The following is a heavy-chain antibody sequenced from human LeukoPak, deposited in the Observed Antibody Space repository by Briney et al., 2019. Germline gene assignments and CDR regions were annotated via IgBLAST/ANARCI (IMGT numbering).Heavy chain of an antibody. Sequence: GRSLRLSCAASGFTFSSYGMHWLRQAPGKGLEWVAVISYDGSNIYYAHSVKGRFTISRDNSKNTLYLQMNSLRAEDTAVYYCAKALDPKYGDYGDYWGQGTLVTVSS. J-gene: IGHJ4*02. CDR3: AKALDPKYGDYGDY. D-gene: IGHD4-17*01. V-gene: IGHV3-30*18. CDR1: GFTFSSYG. CDR2: ISYDGSNI.